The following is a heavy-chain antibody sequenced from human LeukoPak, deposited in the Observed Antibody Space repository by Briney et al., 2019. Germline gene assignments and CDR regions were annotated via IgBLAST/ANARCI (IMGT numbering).Heavy chain of an antibody. CDR3: AKVGGYSGYDFNWFDP. Sequence: GGSLRLSCAASGFTFSSYAMSWVRQAPGKGLEWVSAISGSGGSTYYADSVKGRFTISRDNSKNTLYLQMNSLRAEDTAVYYCAKVGGYSGYDFNWFDPWGQGTLVTVSS. CDR1: GFTFSSYA. J-gene: IGHJ5*02. D-gene: IGHD5-12*01. V-gene: IGHV3-23*01. CDR2: ISGSGGST.